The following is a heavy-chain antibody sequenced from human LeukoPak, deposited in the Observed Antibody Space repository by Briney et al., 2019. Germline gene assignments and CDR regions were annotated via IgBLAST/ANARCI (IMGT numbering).Heavy chain of an antibody. V-gene: IGHV3-23*01. Sequence: GASLRLSWEASGFTFSSYAIRWVRQAPGKGLEWVSAISGSGGSTYYADSVKGRFTISRDNSKNTLYLQMNSLRAEDTAVYYCAKSSRRYSSTPYGMDVWGQGTTVTVSS. CDR3: AKSSRRYSSTPYGMDV. D-gene: IGHD6-13*01. CDR2: ISGSGGST. J-gene: IGHJ6*02. CDR1: GFTFSSYA.